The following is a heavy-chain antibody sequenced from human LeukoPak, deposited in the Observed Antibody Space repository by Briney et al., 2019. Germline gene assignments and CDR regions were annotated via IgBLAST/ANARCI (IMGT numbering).Heavy chain of an antibody. Sequence: SVKVSCKASGYTFTNYDINWVRQATGQGLEWMGRIIPILGIANYALKFQGRVTITADKSTSTAYMELSSLRSEDTAVYYCARVGSAQQDAFDIWGQGTMVTVSS. CDR1: GYTFTNYD. J-gene: IGHJ3*02. V-gene: IGHV1-69*04. CDR3: ARVGSAQQDAFDI. CDR2: IIPILGIA. D-gene: IGHD1-26*01.